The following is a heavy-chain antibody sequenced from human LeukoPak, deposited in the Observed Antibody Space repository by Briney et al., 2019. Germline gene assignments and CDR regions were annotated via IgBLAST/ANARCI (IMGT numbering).Heavy chain of an antibody. CDR1: GGSISSGGYS. CDR3: ARARGCSSTSCYTKNRGYYYYGMDV. V-gene: IGHV4-30-2*01. CDR2: IYHSGST. D-gene: IGHD2-2*02. Sequence: SQTLSLTCAVSGGSISSGGYSWSWIRQPPGKGLEWIGYIYHSGSTYYNPSLKSRVTISVDRSKNQFSLKLSSVTAADTVVYYCARARGCSSTSCYTKNRGYYYYGMDVWGQGTTVTVSS. J-gene: IGHJ6*02.